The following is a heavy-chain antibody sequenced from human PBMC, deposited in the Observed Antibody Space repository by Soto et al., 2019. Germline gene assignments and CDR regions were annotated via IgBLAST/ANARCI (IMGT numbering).Heavy chain of an antibody. Sequence: GGSLRLSCAASGFTFSSYAMHLVRQAPGKGLEWVAVISYDGSNKYYADSVKGRFTISRDNSKNTLYLQMNSLRAEDTAVYYCARDKSPPAYSSYDAFDIWGQGTMVTVSS. CDR1: GFTFSSYA. J-gene: IGHJ3*02. CDR3: ARDKSPPAYSSYDAFDI. CDR2: ISYDGSNK. V-gene: IGHV3-30-3*01. D-gene: IGHD6-6*01.